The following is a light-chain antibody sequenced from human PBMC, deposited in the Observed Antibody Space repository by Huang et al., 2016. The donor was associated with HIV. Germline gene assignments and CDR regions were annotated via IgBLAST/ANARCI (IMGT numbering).Light chain of an antibody. J-gene: IGKJ2*01. Sequence: DIQMTQSPSTLSASVGDRVTITCRASQSISSWLAWYQQIPGKAPKLLIYKTSCLESGVPSRFNGSGSGTEFTLTINSLQPGDFATYYCLQSDSYPYTFGQGTKLEIK. CDR3: LQSDSYPYT. CDR2: KTS. V-gene: IGKV1-5*03. CDR1: QSISSW.